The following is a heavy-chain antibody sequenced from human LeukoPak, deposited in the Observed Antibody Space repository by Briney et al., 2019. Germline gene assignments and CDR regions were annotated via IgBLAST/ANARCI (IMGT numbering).Heavy chain of an antibody. D-gene: IGHD1/OR15-1a*01. CDR1: GSTFSSYW. Sequence: GGSLRLSCAASGSTFSSYWMSWVRQAPGKGLEWVANIRQDGSVQNYVDSVKGRFTISRDNTKNSVYLQMSSLRAEDTAVYYCLVTTRSRGFDYWGQGTLVTVSS. V-gene: IGHV3-7*01. J-gene: IGHJ4*02. CDR2: IRQDGSVQ. CDR3: LVTTRSRGFDY.